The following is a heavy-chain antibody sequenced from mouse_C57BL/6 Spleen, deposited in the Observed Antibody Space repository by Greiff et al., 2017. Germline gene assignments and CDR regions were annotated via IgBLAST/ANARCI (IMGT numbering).Heavy chain of an antibody. Sequence: VQLQQSVAELVRPGASVKLSCTASGFNIKNTYMHWVKQRPEQGLEWIGRIDPANGNTKYDPKFPGKATITADTSSNTAYLQLSSLTSEDTAIYYCAREFITTVVARGNFDYWGQGTTLTVSS. CDR3: AREFITTVVARGNFDY. J-gene: IGHJ2*01. CDR1: GFNIKNTY. D-gene: IGHD1-1*01. CDR2: IDPANGNT. V-gene: IGHV14-3*01.